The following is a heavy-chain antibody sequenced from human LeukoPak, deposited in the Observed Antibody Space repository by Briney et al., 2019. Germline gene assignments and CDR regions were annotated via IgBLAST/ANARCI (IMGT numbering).Heavy chain of an antibody. V-gene: IGHV3-48*03. CDR2: ISRSGSTI. Sequence: PGGSLRLSCAASGFTFSSYEMNWVRQAPGKGLEWVSYISRSGSTIYYADSVKGRFTMSRDTAKNSLYLQMNTLKTEDTAVYYCTTGATGHYGVDVWGQGTTVTVSS. CDR1: GFTFSSYE. J-gene: IGHJ6*02. D-gene: IGHD1-14*01. CDR3: TTGATGHYGVDV.